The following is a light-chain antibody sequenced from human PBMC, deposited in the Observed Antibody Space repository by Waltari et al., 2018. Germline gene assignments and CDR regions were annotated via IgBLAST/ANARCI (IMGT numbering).Light chain of an antibody. V-gene: IGLV1-40*01. CDR2: RNN. CDR3: AAWDRSLRIVV. J-gene: IGLJ2*01. CDR1: NSNIGAGYV. Sequence: QSVLTQPPSVSGAPGQRVSLSCTGTNSNIGAGYVAHWYQHLPGTAPRLLIYRNNNRPSGVPDRFSGSKSGTSGSLAITGLQAEDEADYFCAAWDRSLRIVVFGGGTKLTVL.